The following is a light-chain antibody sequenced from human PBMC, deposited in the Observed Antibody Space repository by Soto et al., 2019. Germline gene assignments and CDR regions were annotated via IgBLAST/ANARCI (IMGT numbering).Light chain of an antibody. CDR3: QQLNSYPFT. J-gene: IGKJ3*01. Sequence: DIQLTQSPSFLSASVGERVTITCRASQGISSYLAWYQQKPGKAPKLLIYAASTLQSGVPSRFSGSGSGTEFTLTISSLQPADFATYYCQQLNSYPFTLGPGTKVDIK. CDR1: QGISSY. CDR2: AAS. V-gene: IGKV1-9*01.